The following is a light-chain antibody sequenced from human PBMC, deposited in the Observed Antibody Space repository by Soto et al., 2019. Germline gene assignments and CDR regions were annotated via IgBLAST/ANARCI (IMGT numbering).Light chain of an antibody. J-gene: IGKJ1*01. CDR1: QSISSW. V-gene: IGKV1-5*01. CDR3: KQYSSYSKT. Sequence: DIHMTQSPSTLSASVGDRLTITCRASQSISSWLAWYQQRPGKAPKLLIFDASSLESGVPSRFSGSGSGTEFTLTISSLQPDDFATYYCKQYSSYSKTFGQGTKVDIK. CDR2: DAS.